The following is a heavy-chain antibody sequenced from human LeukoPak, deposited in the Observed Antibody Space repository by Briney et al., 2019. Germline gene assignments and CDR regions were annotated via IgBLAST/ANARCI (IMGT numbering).Heavy chain of an antibody. CDR2: IYTSGST. CDR1: GGSISSYY. D-gene: IGHD3-22*01. J-gene: IGHJ3*01. V-gene: IGHV4-4*07. Sequence: SEALSLTCTVSGGSISSYYWSWIRQPAGKGLEWIGRIYTSGSTNYNPSLKSRVTMSVDTSKNQFSLKLSSVTAADTAVYYCARDTYYYDSSGYREAWGQGTMVTVSS. CDR3: ARDTYYYDSSGYREA.